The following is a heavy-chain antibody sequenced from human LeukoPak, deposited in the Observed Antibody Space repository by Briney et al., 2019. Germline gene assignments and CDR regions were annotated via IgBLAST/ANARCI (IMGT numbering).Heavy chain of an antibody. J-gene: IGHJ4*02. CDR1: GYTFTSYG. Sequence: GASVKVSCKASGYTFTSYGISWVRQAPGQGLEWMGWISAYNGNTNYAQKFQGRVTMTTDTSTNTAYLDLRSLRSDDTAVYFCARASIIVPAANAFDYWGQGTLVTVSS. CDR3: ARASIIVPAANAFDY. D-gene: IGHD2-2*01. V-gene: IGHV1-18*01. CDR2: ISAYNGNT.